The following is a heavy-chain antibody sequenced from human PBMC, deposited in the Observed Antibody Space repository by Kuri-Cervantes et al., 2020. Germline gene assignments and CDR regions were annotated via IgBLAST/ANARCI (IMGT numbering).Heavy chain of an antibody. D-gene: IGHD3-9*01. J-gene: IGHJ4*02. CDR1: GSTFSSYG. V-gene: IGHV3-33*01. CDR2: IWYDGSNK. CDR3: ARATRGGTGYYYMFDS. Sequence: GGSLRLSCAASGSTFSSYGMHWVRQAPGKGLEWVAVIWYDGSNKYYADSVKGRFTISRDNSKNTLYLQMNSLRAEDTAVYFCARATRGGTGYYYMFDSWGQGTLVTVSS.